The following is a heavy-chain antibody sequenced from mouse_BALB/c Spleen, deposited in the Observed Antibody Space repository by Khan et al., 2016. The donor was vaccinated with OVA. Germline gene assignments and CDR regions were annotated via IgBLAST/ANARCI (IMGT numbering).Heavy chain of an antibody. CDR2: INYSGHT. Sequence: EVQLQESGPSLVKPSQTLSLTCSVTGDSITSGYWNWIRKFPGNKLEYMCYINYSGHTYYIPSLKSRISITRDTSKNQHFLQLNSVTTEDSATYYCAGTSYYGNYYFDYWGQGTTLTVSS. V-gene: IGHV3-8*02. J-gene: IGHJ2*01. D-gene: IGHD2-10*01. CDR1: GDSITSGY. CDR3: AGTSYYGNYYFDY.